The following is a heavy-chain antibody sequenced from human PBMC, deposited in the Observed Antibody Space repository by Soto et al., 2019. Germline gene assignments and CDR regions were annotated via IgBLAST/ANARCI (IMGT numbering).Heavy chain of an antibody. J-gene: IGHJ3*02. CDR1: GYSFTTYW. D-gene: IGHD3-9*01. Sequence: GESLKISCKGSGYSFTTYWIGWVRQMPGKGLEWMGIIYPGDSDTRYSPSFQGQVTFSDDKSISTAYLQWSSLKASDTALYYCATASNPVDWFPEAFDISGQGTMVTVSS. V-gene: IGHV5-51*01. CDR3: ATASNPVDWFPEAFDI. CDR2: IYPGDSDT.